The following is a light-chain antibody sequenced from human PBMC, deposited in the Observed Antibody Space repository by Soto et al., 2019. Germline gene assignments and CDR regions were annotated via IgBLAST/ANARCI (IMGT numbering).Light chain of an antibody. CDR2: GNR. CDR3: SSYTSSRAYV. V-gene: IGLV1-40*01. CDR1: SSNLGAGYD. Sequence: QSVLTQPPSVSGAPGQRVTISCTGNSSNLGAGYDVHWYQQLPGAAPKLVIFGNRNRPSGVPERFSGSKSGTSASLAITGLQAEDEADYYCSSYTSSRAYVFGIGTKLTVL. J-gene: IGLJ1*01.